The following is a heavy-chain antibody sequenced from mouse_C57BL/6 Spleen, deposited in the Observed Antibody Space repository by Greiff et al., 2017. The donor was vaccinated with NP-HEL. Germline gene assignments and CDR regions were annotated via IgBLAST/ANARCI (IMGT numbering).Heavy chain of an antibody. J-gene: IGHJ1*03. CDR2: ISDGGSYT. Sequence: EVKLVESGGGLVKPGGSLKLSCAASGFTFSSYAMSWVRQTPEKRLEWVATISDGGSYTYYPDNVKGRFTISRDNAKNNLYLQMSHLKSEDTAMYYCAREPITTVVADWYFDVWGTGTTVTVSS. CDR3: AREPITTVVADWYFDV. D-gene: IGHD1-1*01. CDR1: GFTFSSYA. V-gene: IGHV5-4*01.